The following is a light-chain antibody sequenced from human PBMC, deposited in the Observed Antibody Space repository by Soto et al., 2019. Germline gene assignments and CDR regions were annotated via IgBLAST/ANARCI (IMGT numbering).Light chain of an antibody. CDR2: EGS. J-gene: IGLJ1*01. Sequence: QSALTQPASVSGSPGQSITISCTGTSSDVGSYNLVSWYQQHPGKAPKLMIYEGSKRPSGVSNRFSGSKSGNTASLTISGLQAEDEADYYCCSYAGFKVFGTGPKLTVL. CDR1: SSDVGSYNL. V-gene: IGLV2-23*01. CDR3: CSYAGFKV.